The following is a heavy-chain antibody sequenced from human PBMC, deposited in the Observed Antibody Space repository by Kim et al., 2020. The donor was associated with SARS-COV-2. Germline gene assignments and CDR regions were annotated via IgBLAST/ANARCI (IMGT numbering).Heavy chain of an antibody. CDR3: ARSLGFIGGYDFYYFDY. Sequence: SETLSLTCTVSGGSISSYYWSWIRQPPGKGLEWIGYIYYSGSTNYNPSLKSRVTISVDTSKNQFSLKLSSVTAADTAVYYCARSLGFIGGYDFYYFDYWGQGTLVTVSS. D-gene: IGHD5-12*01. CDR1: GGSISSYY. V-gene: IGHV4-59*13. CDR2: IYYSGST. J-gene: IGHJ4*02.